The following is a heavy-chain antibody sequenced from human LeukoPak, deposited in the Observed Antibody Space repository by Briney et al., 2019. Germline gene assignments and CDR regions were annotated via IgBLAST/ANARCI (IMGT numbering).Heavy chain of an antibody. CDR3: ARVPVGATFYFDY. CDR2: IYHSGST. D-gene: IGHD1-26*01. J-gene: IGHJ4*02. Sequence: PSETLSLTCTVSGGSISSYYWSWIRQPPGKGLEWIGYIYHSGSTNYNPSLKSRVTISVDTSKNQFSLKLSSVTAADTAVYYCARVPVGATFYFDYWGQGTLVTVSS. V-gene: IGHV4-59*01. CDR1: GGSISSYY.